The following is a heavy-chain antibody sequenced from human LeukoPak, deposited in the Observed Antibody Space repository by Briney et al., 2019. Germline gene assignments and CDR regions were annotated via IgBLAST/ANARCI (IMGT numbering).Heavy chain of an antibody. Sequence: ASVTVSRKASGYTFTDYYMHWVRQDPGPPIEWMGWINPNSGGTNYAQKLHGRVTMTKNTYISTAQIDLNRLRSDDTALYYCARAGDTEDAFDIWGQGTMVTVSS. CDR3: ARAGDTEDAFDI. V-gene: IGHV1-2*02. CDR2: INPNSGGT. D-gene: IGHD5-18*01. J-gene: IGHJ3*02. CDR1: GYTFTDYY.